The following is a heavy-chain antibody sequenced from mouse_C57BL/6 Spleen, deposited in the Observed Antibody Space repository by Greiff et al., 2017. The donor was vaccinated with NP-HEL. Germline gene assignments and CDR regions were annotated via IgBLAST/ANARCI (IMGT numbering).Heavy chain of an antibody. CDR2: IYPGDGDT. CDR1: GYAFSSSW. V-gene: IGHV1-82*01. D-gene: IGHD2-13*01. Sequence: QVQLQQSGPELVKPGASVKISCKASGYAFSSSWMNWVKQRPGKGLEWIGRIYPGDGDTNYNGKFKGKATLTADKSSSTAYMQLSSLTSEDSAVYFCARGKGEVAYWGQGTLLTVSS. CDR3: ARGKGEVAY. J-gene: IGHJ3*01.